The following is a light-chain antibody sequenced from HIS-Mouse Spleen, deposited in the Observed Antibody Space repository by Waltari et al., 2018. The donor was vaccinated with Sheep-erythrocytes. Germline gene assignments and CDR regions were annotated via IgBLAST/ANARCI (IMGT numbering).Light chain of an antibody. J-gene: IGKJ1*01. CDR2: GAS. CDR3: QQYGSSPWT. Sequence: EIVLTQSPLTLSLSPGERATLSCRASPSVSSSYLAWYQQKPGQAPRLLIYGASSRATGIPDRFSGSGSGTDFTLTISRLEPEDFAVYYCQQYGSSPWTFGQGTKVEIK. CDR1: PSVSSSY. V-gene: IGKV3-20*01.